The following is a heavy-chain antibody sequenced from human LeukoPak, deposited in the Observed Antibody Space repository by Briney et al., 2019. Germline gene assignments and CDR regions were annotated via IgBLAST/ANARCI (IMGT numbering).Heavy chain of an antibody. CDR2: ISYDGSNK. Sequence: PGRSLRLSCAVSGFALRTYAMHWVRQAPGKGLEWVTFISYDGSNKYYADSVKGRFTISRDNSKNTLYLQMSSLRVEDTAVYYCARDPQGELIAVAGRGGYFDQWGQGTLVTVSS. CDR3: ARDPQGELIAVAGRGGYFDQ. D-gene: IGHD6-19*01. V-gene: IGHV3-30*15. CDR1: GFALRTYA. J-gene: IGHJ4*02.